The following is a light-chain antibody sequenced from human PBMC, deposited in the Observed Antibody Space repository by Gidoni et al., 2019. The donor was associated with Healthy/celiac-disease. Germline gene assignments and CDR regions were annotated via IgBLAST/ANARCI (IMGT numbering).Light chain of an antibody. CDR2: WAS. V-gene: IGKV4-1*01. CDR1: QSVLYSSNNRNY. CDR3: QQYFSTIT. Sequence: DIVMTPSPDSLAVSLGARATINCKSSQSVLYSSNNRNYLAWYQQKPGQPPKLLISWASTRESGVPDRFSGSGSGTEFTLTITSLQAEDVAIYYCQQYFSTITFGQGTRLEIK. J-gene: IGKJ5*01.